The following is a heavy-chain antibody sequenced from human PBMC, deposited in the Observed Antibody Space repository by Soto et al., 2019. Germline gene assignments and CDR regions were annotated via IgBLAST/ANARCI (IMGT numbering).Heavy chain of an antibody. Sequence: GGALRVSCAASGFTFSSDSMNWVRQAPGKGLEWVSSISSSSSYIYYADSVKGRFTISRDNAKNSLYLQMNSLRAEDTAVYYCAREIAYAGAFDIWGQGTMVTVSS. J-gene: IGHJ3*02. CDR2: ISSSSSYI. CDR1: GFTFSSDS. D-gene: IGHD2-21*01. V-gene: IGHV3-21*01. CDR3: AREIAYAGAFDI.